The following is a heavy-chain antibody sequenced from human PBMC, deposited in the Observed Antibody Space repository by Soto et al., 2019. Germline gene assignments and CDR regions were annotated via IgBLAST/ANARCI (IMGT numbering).Heavy chain of an antibody. CDR2: IYYSGST. CDR1: GDSISSYY. J-gene: IGHJ3*02. CDR3: ARDRDEQLGTFDAFDI. V-gene: IGHV4-59*01. D-gene: IGHD6-13*01. Sequence: QVQLQESGPGLVKPSETLSLTCTVSGDSISSYYWSWIRQPPGKGLEWIGYIYYSGSTNYNPSLKSRFTISVDTSKNQFSLKLTSVTAADTAVYYCARDRDEQLGTFDAFDIWGQGTMVTVSS.